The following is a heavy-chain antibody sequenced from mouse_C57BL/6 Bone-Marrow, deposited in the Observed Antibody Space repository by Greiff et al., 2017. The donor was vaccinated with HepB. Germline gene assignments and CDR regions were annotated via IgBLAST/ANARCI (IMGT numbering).Heavy chain of an antibody. CDR1: GYTFTSYW. CDR3: ARLTTVVGDYAMDY. D-gene: IGHD1-1*01. Sequence: QVQLQQSGAELVKPGASVKMSCKASGYTFTSYWITWVKQRPGQGLEWIGDIYPGSGSTNYNEKFKSKATLTVDTSSSTAYMQLSSLTSEDSAVYYCARLTTVVGDYAMDYWGQGTSVTVSS. J-gene: IGHJ4*01. CDR2: IYPGSGST. V-gene: IGHV1-55*01.